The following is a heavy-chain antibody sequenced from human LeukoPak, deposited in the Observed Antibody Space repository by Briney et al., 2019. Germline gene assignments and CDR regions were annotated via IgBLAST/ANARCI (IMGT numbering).Heavy chain of an antibody. J-gene: IGHJ4*01. CDR3: AREGSGYTYGRGSYFDY. CDR2: INPNSGDT. Sequence: ASVKVSCKASGYTLTVYYIHWVRQAPGQGLEWTGLINPNSGDTNFAQKFQGRVTMTRDTSISTAYMDLSGLRPDDTAVYYCAREGSGYTYGRGSYFDYWGHGILVTVSS. V-gene: IGHV1-2*06. CDR1: GYTLTVYY. D-gene: IGHD5-18*01.